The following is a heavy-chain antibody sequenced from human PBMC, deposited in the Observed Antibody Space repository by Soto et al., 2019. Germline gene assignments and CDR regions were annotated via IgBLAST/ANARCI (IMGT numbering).Heavy chain of an antibody. CDR2: ISYDGSNK. CDR3: ARDPYSSGWYDY. V-gene: IGHV3-30-3*01. D-gene: IGHD6-19*01. Sequence: GGSLSLSCAASGFTFSSYAMHWVRQAPGKGLEWVAVISYDGSNKYYAYSVKGRFTISRDNSKNTLYLQMNSLRAEDTAVYYCARDPYSSGWYDYWGQGTLGTVSS. CDR1: GFTFSSYA. J-gene: IGHJ4*02.